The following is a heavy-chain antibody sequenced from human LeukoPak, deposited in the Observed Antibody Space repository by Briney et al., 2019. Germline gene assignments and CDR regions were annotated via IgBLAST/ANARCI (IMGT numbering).Heavy chain of an antibody. D-gene: IGHD3/OR15-3a*01. CDR2: ITDNGGDR. CDR1: GFTFNRHG. CDR3: ARDGLWGWAQYDY. V-gene: IGHV3-23*01. Sequence: GGSLGLSCAVSGFTFNRHGMVGVRQAPGRGLEWVAGITDNGGDRNYGDPVKGRCTISRDNSKSTLDLQMNSLRAEDTALYYWARDGLWGWAQYDYWGQGILVTVSS. J-gene: IGHJ4*02.